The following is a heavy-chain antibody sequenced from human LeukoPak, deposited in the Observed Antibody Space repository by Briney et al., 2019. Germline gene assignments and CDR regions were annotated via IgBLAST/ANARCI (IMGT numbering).Heavy chain of an antibody. CDR1: GYTLTELS. Sequence: GASVKVSCKVSGYTLTELSMHWVRQAPGKGLEWMRGFDPEDGETIYAQKFQGRVTMTEDTSTDTAYMELSSLRSEDTAVYYCATGSRYYDFWSGRSRNFDYWGQGTLVTVSS. V-gene: IGHV1-24*01. CDR3: ATGSRYYDFWSGRSRNFDY. D-gene: IGHD3-3*01. J-gene: IGHJ4*02. CDR2: FDPEDGET.